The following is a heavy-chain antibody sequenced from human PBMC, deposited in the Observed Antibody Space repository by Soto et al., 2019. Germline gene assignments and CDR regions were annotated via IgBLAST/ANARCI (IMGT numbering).Heavy chain of an antibody. Sequence: QVQLVQSGAEVKKPGASVKVSCKASGYTFTSYGISWVRQAPGQGLEWMGWISAYNGNTNYAQKLQGRVTMTTDTSTSTAYMELMSLRSDDTAVYYCARDRGTYYDILTGRPHYFDYWGQGTLVTVSS. V-gene: IGHV1-18*01. CDR1: GYTFTSYG. CDR3: ARDRGTYYDILTGRPHYFDY. D-gene: IGHD3-9*01. J-gene: IGHJ4*02. CDR2: ISAYNGNT.